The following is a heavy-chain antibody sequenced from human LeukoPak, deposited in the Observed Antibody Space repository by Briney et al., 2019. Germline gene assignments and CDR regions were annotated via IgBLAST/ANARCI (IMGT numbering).Heavy chain of an antibody. J-gene: IGHJ6*02. CDR1: GFTFSDYY. CDR2: ISGGGSSI. CDR3: ARRGYSYGKDYYYHYGVDV. Sequence: GGSLRLSCAASGFTFSDYYMSWIRQAPGKGMEWVSYISGGGSSIYYADSVRGRFTISRDNAKKSLYLQMNSLRVEDTAVYYCARRGYSYGKDYYYHYGVDVWGQGTTVTVSS. D-gene: IGHD5-18*01. V-gene: IGHV3-11*01.